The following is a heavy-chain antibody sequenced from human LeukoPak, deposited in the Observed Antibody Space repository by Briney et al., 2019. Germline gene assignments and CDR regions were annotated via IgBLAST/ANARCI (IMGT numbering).Heavy chain of an antibody. CDR1: GFTFSDYA. CDR3: ATTGHSSSWYYFDY. V-gene: IGHV3-7*01. J-gene: IGHJ4*02. Sequence: QPGGSLRLSCAASGFTFSDYAMGWVRQAPGKRLEWVANIKQDGSEKYYIDSVKGRFTISRDNAKMSLDLQMNSLRAEDTALYYCATTGHSSSWYYFDYWGRGTLVTVSS. CDR2: IKQDGSEK. D-gene: IGHD6-13*01.